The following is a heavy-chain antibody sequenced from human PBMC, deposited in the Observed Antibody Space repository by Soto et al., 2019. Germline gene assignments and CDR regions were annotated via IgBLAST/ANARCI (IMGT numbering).Heavy chain of an antibody. V-gene: IGHV1-69*12. Sequence: QVQLVQSGAEVKKPGSSVKVSCKASGGTFSSYTISWVRQAPGQGLEWMGGIIPMFGTTNYAQKFQGRVTITADESTSTAYMELSSLRSEDTAVYYCAREDEDGYFWSPFDYWGQGTLVTVSS. J-gene: IGHJ4*02. D-gene: IGHD5-12*01. CDR3: AREDEDGYFWSPFDY. CDR2: IIPMFGTT. CDR1: GGTFSSYT.